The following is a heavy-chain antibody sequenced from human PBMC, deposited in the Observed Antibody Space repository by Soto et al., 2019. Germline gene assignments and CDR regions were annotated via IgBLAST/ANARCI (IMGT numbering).Heavy chain of an antibody. CDR1: GITLNNYG. J-gene: IGHJ4*01. Sequence: EVQLVESGGGLVQPGGSLRLCCAAAGITLNNYGTSWVRQAPGKGLEWVASINGGGANTYYADPVKGRFTISRDNSKNLVYLQVTSLGAEDTAVYYCARRLTTETTVFDYWGHGTLVSVSS. CDR2: INGGGANT. V-gene: IGHV3-23*04. D-gene: IGHD4-4*01. CDR3: ARRLTTETTVFDY.